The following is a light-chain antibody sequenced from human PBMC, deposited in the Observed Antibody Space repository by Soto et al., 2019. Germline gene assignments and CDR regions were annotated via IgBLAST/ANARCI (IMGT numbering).Light chain of an antibody. Sequence: EIVLTQSPGTLSLSPGERATLSCRASQSVSSNYLAWYQQKPGQAPRLLMYGASSRATGIPDRFSGSGSGTDFTLTISRLEPEDFAVYYCQQYGSSPQTFGQGTKVDI. V-gene: IGKV3-20*01. CDR1: QSVSSNY. CDR2: GAS. J-gene: IGKJ1*01. CDR3: QQYGSSPQT.